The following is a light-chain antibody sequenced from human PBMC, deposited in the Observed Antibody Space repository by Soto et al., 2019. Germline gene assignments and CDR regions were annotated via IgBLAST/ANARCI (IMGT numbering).Light chain of an antibody. Sequence: AIQITKSPSSLSAFVGDAVTITCRASQEIRSDLAWYQQNPGKAPKLLMYGASALQSGVPSRFSGSGSGTDFTLTISSLQPEDFATYYCLQDYNYPRTFGQGTKVEIK. V-gene: IGKV1-6*02. CDR1: QEIRSD. J-gene: IGKJ1*01. CDR3: LQDYNYPRT. CDR2: GAS.